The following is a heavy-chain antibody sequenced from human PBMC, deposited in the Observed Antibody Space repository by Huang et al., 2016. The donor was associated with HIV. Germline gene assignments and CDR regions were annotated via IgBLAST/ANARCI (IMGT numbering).Heavy chain of an antibody. CDR1: GYDCRAQG. CDR3: ARDSAITVTAYSDY. V-gene: IGHV1-18*01. Sequence: VQLVQSGPDVWKPGASLKISCRASGYDCRAQGLTWVRRAPGQGLEVVGWISAHNGDTYYAHKVQRRRSLTANLSTNTGYLELWGLRYDDTALYYCARDSAITVTAYSDYWGPGTLVTVSS. CDR2: ISAHNGDT. D-gene: IGHD4-17*01. J-gene: IGHJ4*02.